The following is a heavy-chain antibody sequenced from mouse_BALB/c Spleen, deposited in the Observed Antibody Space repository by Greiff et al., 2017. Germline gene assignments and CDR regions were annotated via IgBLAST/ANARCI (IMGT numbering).Heavy chain of an antibody. V-gene: IGHV1-74*01. J-gene: IGHJ2*01. D-gene: IGHD2-1*01. Sequence: QVQLKQPGAELVRPGASVKLSCKASGYSFTSYWMNWVKQRPGQGLEWIGRIHPSDSETRLNQKFKDKATLTVDKSSSTAYMQLSSPTSEDSAVYYCARGGNYYFDYWGQGTTLTVSS. CDR3: ARGGNYYFDY. CDR1: GYSFTSYW. CDR2: IHPSDSET.